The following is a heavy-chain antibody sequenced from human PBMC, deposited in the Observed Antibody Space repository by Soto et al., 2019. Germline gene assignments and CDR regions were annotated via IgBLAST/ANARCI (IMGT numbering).Heavy chain of an antibody. CDR1: GGSISSGDYY. CDR3: ARDSSSWYTYYYYGMDV. J-gene: IGHJ6*02. D-gene: IGHD6-13*01. V-gene: IGHV4-30-4*01. Sequence: QVQLQESGPGLMKPSQTLSLTCTVSGGSISSGDYYWSWIRQPPGKGPEWIGYIYYSGSTYYNPFLMSRVTISVDTSKNQFSRKLSAVTVAGTAVYYCARDSSSWYTYYYYGMDVWGQGTTVTVSS. CDR2: IYYSGST.